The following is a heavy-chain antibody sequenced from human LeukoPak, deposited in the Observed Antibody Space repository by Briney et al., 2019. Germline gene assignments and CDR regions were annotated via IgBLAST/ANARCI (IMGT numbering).Heavy chain of an antibody. Sequence: SETLSLTCAVSGGSISSGGYSWSWIRQPPGKGLEWIGYIYHRGSTYYNPSLKSRVTISVDRSKNQFSLKLSSVTAADTAVYYCARGGEPNYYDSSGYYYPFDYWGQGTLVTVSS. D-gene: IGHD3-22*01. J-gene: IGHJ4*02. CDR2: IYHRGST. CDR3: ARGGEPNYYDSSGYYYPFDY. V-gene: IGHV4-30-2*01. CDR1: GGSISSGGYS.